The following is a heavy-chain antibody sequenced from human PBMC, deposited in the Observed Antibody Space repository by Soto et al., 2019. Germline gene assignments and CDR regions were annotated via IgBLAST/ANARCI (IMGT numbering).Heavy chain of an antibody. CDR1: GFSVGTNY. CDR3: ARGYSGSQGQLAVDY. Sequence: EVQLVETGVGLIQPGGSLRLSCAASGFSVGTNYMSWVRQAPGKGLEWVSAIYSGGTTYYADSVEGRFTISRDNSKNTLYLQINSLRAEDTAVYYCARGYSGSQGQLAVDYWGQGTLVTVST. V-gene: IGHV3-53*02. J-gene: IGHJ4*02. D-gene: IGHD1-26*01. CDR2: IYSGGTT.